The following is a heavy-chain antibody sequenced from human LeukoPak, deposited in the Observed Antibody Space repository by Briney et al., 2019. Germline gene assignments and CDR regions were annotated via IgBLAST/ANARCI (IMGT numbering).Heavy chain of an antibody. D-gene: IGHD4-17*01. V-gene: IGHV1-18*01. CDR3: ARVGTVTLFDY. J-gene: IGHJ4*02. CDR2: ISAYNGNT. CDR1: GGTFSSYA. Sequence: ASVKVSCKASGGTFSSYAISWVRQAPGQGLEWMGWISAYNGNTNYAQKLQGRVTMTTDTSTSTAYMELRSLRSDDTAVYYCARVGTVTLFDYWGQGTLVTVSS.